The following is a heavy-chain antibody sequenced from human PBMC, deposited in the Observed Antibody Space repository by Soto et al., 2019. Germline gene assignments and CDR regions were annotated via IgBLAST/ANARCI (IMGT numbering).Heavy chain of an antibody. CDR2: IIPILGII. CDR1: GGSFSSNT. CDR3: ARDRGYCGAATCYNPQMY. D-gene: IGHD2-2*02. J-gene: IGHJ4*02. V-gene: IGHV1-69*04. Sequence: QVQLAQSGAEVQMPGSSVKVSCQASGGSFSSNTISWVRQAPGQGLEWMGRIIPILGIINYAQKFQGRVTITADKSTSTAYMELSSLRSDDTAIYYCARDRGYCGAATCYNPQMYWGQGTLVTVSS.